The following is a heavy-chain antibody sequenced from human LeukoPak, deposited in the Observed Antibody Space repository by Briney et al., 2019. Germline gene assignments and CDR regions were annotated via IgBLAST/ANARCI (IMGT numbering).Heavy chain of an antibody. Sequence: SVKVSCKASGGTFSSYAISWVRQAPGQELEWMGGIIPIFGTANYAQKFQGRVTITTDESMSTAYMELSSLRSEDTAVYYCAREPVAAAAPYGWFDPWGQGTLVTVSS. CDR1: GGTFSSYA. CDR2: IIPIFGTA. J-gene: IGHJ5*02. D-gene: IGHD6-13*01. CDR3: AREPVAAAAPYGWFDP. V-gene: IGHV1-69*05.